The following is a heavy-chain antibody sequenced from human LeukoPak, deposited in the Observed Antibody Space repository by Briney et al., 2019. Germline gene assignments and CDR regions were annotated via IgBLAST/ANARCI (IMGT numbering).Heavy chain of an antibody. CDR3: ARGRRVRGPLDY. CDR2: INHSGST. D-gene: IGHD3-10*01. J-gene: IGHJ4*02. Sequence: SETLSLTCAVYGGSFSGYYWSWIRQPPGKGLEWIGEINHSGSTNHNPSLKSRVTISVDTSKNQLSLKLSSVTAADTAVYYCARGRRVRGPLDYWGQGTLVTVSS. V-gene: IGHV4-34*01. CDR1: GGSFSGYY.